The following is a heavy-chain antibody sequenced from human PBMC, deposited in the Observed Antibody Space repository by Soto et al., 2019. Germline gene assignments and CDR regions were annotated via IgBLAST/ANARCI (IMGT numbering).Heavy chain of an antibody. D-gene: IGHD5-12*01. V-gene: IGHV3-64*04. CDR3: ASGYDSWFDP. J-gene: IGHJ5*02. CDR1: GFTFSTYA. CDR2: ISNNGGST. Sequence: GGSLRLSCSASGFTFSTYAMHWVRQAPGKGLEYVSAISNNGGSTYYADSVKGRFTISRDNAKNSLYLQMNSLRAEDTAVYYCASGYDSWFDPWGQGALVTVSS.